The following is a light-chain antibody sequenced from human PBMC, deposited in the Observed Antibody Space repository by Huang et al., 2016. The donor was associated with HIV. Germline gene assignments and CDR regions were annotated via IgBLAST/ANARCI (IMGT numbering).Light chain of an antibody. CDR2: DTS. V-gene: IGKV3D-15*01. Sequence: EIKMTQSPATLSVSPGGRVTLSCRASQNVRNNLAWYQQTTGQAPRLLIYDTSTRASGIPARFSGSGSGTEFTLTISGLQSEDFAIYYCQQYDKWPPGLTFGGGTKVEI. CDR1: QNVRNN. J-gene: IGKJ4*01. CDR3: QQYDKWPPGLT.